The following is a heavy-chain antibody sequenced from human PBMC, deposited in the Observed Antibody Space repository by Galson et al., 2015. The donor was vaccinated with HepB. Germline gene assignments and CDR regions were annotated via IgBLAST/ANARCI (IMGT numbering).Heavy chain of an antibody. CDR2: IYHSGST. CDR1: GGSISSSNW. Sequence: ETLSLTCAVSGGSISSSNWWSWVRQPPGKGLEWIGEIYHSGSTNYNPSLKSRVTISVDKSKNQFSLKLSSVTAADTAVYYCARTPHHDWTSEIDYWGQGTLVTVSS. V-gene: IGHV4-4*02. D-gene: IGHD1-1*01. J-gene: IGHJ4*02. CDR3: ARTPHHDWTSEIDY.